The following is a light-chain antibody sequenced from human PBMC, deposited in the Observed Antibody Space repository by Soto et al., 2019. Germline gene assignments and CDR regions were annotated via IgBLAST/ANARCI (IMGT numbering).Light chain of an antibody. CDR1: QSDLFSINQKNY. V-gene: IGKV4-1*01. J-gene: IGKJ1*01. CDR2: WAS. Sequence: DIVLTQSPDSVAVSLGERATINCKSSQSDLFSINQKNYLAWYHQKPGQPPKLLIYWASIRESGVPTRFSGSESGTNFTLTISSLQAEDAAVYYCQQYYTTPPTFGLGTKVEVK. CDR3: QQYYTTPPT.